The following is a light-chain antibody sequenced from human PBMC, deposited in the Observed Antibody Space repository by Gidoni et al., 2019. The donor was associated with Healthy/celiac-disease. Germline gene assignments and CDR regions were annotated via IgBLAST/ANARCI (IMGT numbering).Light chain of an antibody. CDR3: QQYDNLPRT. J-gene: IGKJ2*01. CDR1: QDISNY. V-gene: IGKV1-33*01. Sequence: DIQMTQSPSSLSASVGDRFTITCQASQDISNYLNWYQQKPGKAPKLLIYDAPNLETGVPSRFSGSGSGTDFTFTISSLQPEDIATYYCQQYDNLPRTFGQGTKLEIK. CDR2: DAP.